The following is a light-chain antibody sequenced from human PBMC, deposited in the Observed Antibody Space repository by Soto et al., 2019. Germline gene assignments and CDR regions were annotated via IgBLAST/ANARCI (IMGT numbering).Light chain of an antibody. CDR2: DVS. J-gene: IGKJ1*01. Sequence: DIQMPQSPSTLSASVGDRVTITCRASQSISSWLAWYQQKPGKAPKLLIYDVSALKRGVPPRFSGSGSGTEFTLTISSLQPDDFATYYCQQYDSFSVTFGQGTKVDIK. CDR3: QQYDSFSVT. CDR1: QSISSW. V-gene: IGKV1-5*01.